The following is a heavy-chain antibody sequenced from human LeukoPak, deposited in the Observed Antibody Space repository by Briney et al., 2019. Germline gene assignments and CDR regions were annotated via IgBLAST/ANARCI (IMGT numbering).Heavy chain of an antibody. Sequence: SETLSLTCTVSGGSVSSGSYYWSWIRQPPGKGLEWIWYIYYSGSTNYNPSLKSRVTISVDTSKNQFSLKLSSVTAADTAVYYCARDRSLRSPWYYYGMDVWGQGTTVTVSS. CDR1: GGSVSSGSYY. CDR3: ARDRSLRSPWYYYGMDV. J-gene: IGHJ6*02. CDR2: IYYSGST. V-gene: IGHV4-61*01.